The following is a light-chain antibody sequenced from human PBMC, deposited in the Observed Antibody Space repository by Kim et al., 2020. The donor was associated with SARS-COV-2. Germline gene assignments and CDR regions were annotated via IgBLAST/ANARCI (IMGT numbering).Light chain of an antibody. CDR1: QSVSTD. CDR2: GAS. Sequence: SPGEGAARPCRASQSVSTDLAWYQQKSGQAPRLLIYGASTRATGIPARFSGSGSGTEFTLTISGLQSEDLAVYYCQQYKNWPPITFGQGTRLEIK. J-gene: IGKJ5*01. V-gene: IGKV3D-15*01. CDR3: QQYKNWPPIT.